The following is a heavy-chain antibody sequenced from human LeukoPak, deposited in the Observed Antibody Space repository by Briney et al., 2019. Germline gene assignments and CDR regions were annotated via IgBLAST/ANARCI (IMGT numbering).Heavy chain of an antibody. CDR2: IYHSGRT. D-gene: IGHD6-19*01. CDR1: GYSISSGYY. CDR3: ARCPPYSSGWYDFDY. V-gene: IGHV4-38-2*02. Sequence: SETLSLTCTVSGYSISSGYYWGWIRQPPGKGLEWIGSIYHSGRTFYNPSLKSRVTISVDTSKNQFSLKLTSVTAADTAMYYCARCPPYSSGWYDFDYWGQGTLVTVSS. J-gene: IGHJ4*02.